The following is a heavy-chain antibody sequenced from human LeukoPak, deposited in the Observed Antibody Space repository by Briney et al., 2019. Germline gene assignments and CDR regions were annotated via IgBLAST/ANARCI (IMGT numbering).Heavy chain of an antibody. CDR2: INPNSGGT. V-gene: IGHV1-2*02. CDR1: GYTFTGYY. J-gene: IGHJ5*02. CDR3: AREKGFTMVRGNWFDP. D-gene: IGHD3-10*01. Sequence: GASVNVSCKASGYTFTGYYMHWVRQAPGQGREWMGCINPNSGGTNYAQKFQGRVTMTRDTSISTAYMELSRLRSDDTAVYYCAREKGFTMVRGNWFDPWGQGTLVTVSS.